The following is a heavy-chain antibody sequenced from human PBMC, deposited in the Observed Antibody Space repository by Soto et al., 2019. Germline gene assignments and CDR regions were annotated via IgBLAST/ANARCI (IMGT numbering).Heavy chain of an antibody. D-gene: IGHD3-9*01. V-gene: IGHV3-33*01. CDR2: IWYDGSNK. CDR1: GFTFSSYG. Sequence: QVQMVESGGGVVQPGRSLRLSCAASGFTFSSYGMHWVRQAPGKGLEWVAVIWYDGSNKYYADSVKGRFTISRDNSKNSLYLQRNSLRAEDTAVYDCARCPDDILTGYCDYWGQGTLVTVSS. CDR3: ARCPDDILTGYCDY. J-gene: IGHJ4*02.